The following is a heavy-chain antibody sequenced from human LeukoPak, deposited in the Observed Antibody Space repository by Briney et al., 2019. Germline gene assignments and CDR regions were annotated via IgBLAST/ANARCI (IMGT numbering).Heavy chain of an antibody. CDR1: GFSLSTSGVG. D-gene: IGHD6-19*01. V-gene: IGHV2-5*02. CDR3: ANRRGTSGWSEGYFDY. CDR2: IYWDDDK. Sequence: SGPTLVKPTQTLTLTCTFSGFSLSTSGVGVGWIRQPPGKAPEWLALIYWDDDKRYSPSLKSRLTITKDTSKNPVVLTMTNVDPLDTATYYCANRRGTSGWSEGYFDYWGQGTLVTVSS. J-gene: IGHJ4*02.